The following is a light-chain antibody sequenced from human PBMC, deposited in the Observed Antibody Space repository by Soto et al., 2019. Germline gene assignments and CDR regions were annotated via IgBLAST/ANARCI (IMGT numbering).Light chain of an antibody. CDR2: FTN. J-gene: IGLJ2*01. V-gene: IGLV1-44*01. Sequence: QSALTQPPSASGTPGQRVTISCSGTSSNIGTYTVNWYQQFPGAAPKLLIYFTNQRPSGVPDRFSGSKSGTSASLAISGLQSEDEADYYCAAWDDSLNGFVVFGGGTQLTVL. CDR1: SSNIGTYT. CDR3: AAWDDSLNGFVV.